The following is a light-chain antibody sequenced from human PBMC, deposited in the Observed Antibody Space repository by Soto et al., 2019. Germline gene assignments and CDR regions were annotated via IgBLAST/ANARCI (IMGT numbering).Light chain of an antibody. CDR3: QQRSNWPPYT. CDR2: GAS. Sequence: EIVLTQSPATLSLSPGERATLSCRASQSVSSYLAWYQQKPGQAPRLLIYGASNRGTGIPARFSGSGSGTDLTLNISSLEPEDCAVYYCQQRSNWPPYTFGQVTKLEIK. J-gene: IGKJ2*01. CDR1: QSVSSY. V-gene: IGKV3-11*01.